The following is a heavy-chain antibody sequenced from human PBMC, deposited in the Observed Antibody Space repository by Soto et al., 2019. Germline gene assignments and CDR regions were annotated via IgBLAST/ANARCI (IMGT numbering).Heavy chain of an antibody. CDR1: GFTFSSYS. D-gene: IGHD6-13*01. J-gene: IGHJ5*02. CDR3: ARAKGMAARRPFDP. V-gene: IGHV3-21*01. CDR2: ISSSSSYI. Sequence: GGSLRLSCAASGFTFSSYSMNWVRQAPGKGLEWVSSISSSSSYIYYADSVKGRFTISRDNAKNSLYLQMNSLRAEDTAVYYCARAKGMAARRPFDPWGQGTLVTVSS.